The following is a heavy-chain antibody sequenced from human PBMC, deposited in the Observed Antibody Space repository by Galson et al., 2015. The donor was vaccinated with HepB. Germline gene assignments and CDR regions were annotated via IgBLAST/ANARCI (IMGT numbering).Heavy chain of an antibody. V-gene: IGHV3-72*01. J-gene: IGHJ4*02. CDR2: VRHKARRYTT. CDR1: GFTFSDYY. Sequence: SLRLSCAASGFTFSDYYMEWVRQSPGKGLEWVGRVRHKARRYTTDYVASVEGRFTISRDDSKNSLYPQMNSLRVEDAAVYYCAREYGQRVNFDYWGQGTLLTVSS. CDR3: AREYGQRVNFDY. D-gene: IGHD3-10*01.